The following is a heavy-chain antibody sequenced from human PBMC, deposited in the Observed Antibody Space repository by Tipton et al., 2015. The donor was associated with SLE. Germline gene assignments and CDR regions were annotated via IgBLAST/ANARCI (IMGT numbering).Heavy chain of an antibody. J-gene: IGHJ3*01. V-gene: IGHV4-59*08. D-gene: IGHD3-3*01. CDR3: ARHGYDFWSGYYHHVFDV. Sequence: TLSLTCIVSGGSITGYYWSWTRQPPGKRLEWIGYIDQFGSANYNPSLQNRVTISVGRSKTQFSLKLRSVGAADSAMYYCARHGYDFWSGYYHHVFDVWGQGTMLTVSS. CDR1: GGSITGYY. CDR2: IDQFGSA.